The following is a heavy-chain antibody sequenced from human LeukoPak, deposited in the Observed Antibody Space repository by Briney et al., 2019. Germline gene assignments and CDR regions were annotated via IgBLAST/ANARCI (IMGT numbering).Heavy chain of an antibody. J-gene: IGHJ4*02. V-gene: IGHV1-3*01. CDR1: GYTFTSYA. D-gene: IGHD6-19*01. Sequence: GASVKVSCKASGYTFTSYAMHWVRQAPGQRLEWMGWINAGNGNTKYSQKFQGRVTITRDTSASTAYMELSSLRSEDTAVYYCARDETGSSGWYKSPVSPLDYWGQGTLVTVSS. CDR2: INAGNGNT. CDR3: ARDETGSSGWYKSPVSPLDY.